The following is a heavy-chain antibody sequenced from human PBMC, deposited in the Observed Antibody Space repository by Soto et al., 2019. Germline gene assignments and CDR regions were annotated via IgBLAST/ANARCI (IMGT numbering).Heavy chain of an antibody. V-gene: IGHV4-59*01. CDR1: GGSISSYY. D-gene: IGHD4-17*01. J-gene: IGHJ4*02. CDR3: ARVYGDYLDY. Sequence: QVQLQESGPGLVKPSETLSLTCTVSGGSISSYYWSWIRQPPGKGLEWIGYIYYSGSTNYNPSLKSRVTKSVDTSKIQFSQSLKLSSVTSADTAVYYCARVYGDYLDYWGQGTLVTVSS. CDR2: IYYSGST.